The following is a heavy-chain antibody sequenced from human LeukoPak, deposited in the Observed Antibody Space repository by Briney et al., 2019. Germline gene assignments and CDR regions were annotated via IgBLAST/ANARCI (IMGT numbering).Heavy chain of an antibody. Sequence: GGSLRLSCAVSGFTVSTNHMSWVRQAPGKGLEWVSVIYNDANTYHTDSVKGRFTISRDNSKNTVFLQMNSLRAEDTAVYYCARDREVVTAKAQMDVWGKGTTVTVSS. J-gene: IGHJ6*04. CDR3: ARDREVVTAKAQMDV. CDR1: GFTVSTNH. CDR2: IYNDANT. D-gene: IGHD2-21*02. V-gene: IGHV3-53*01.